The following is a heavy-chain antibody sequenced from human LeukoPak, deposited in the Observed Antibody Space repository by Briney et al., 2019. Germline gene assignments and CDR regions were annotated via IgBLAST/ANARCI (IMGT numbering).Heavy chain of an antibody. V-gene: IGHV3-23*01. J-gene: IGHJ4*02. CDR2: ISGSGGST. CDR3: AKCFGLWFGELFSYDY. D-gene: IGHD3-10*01. CDR1: GFTFSSYA. Sequence: GGSLRLSCAASGFTFSSYAMSWVRQAPGKGLEWVSAISGSGGSTYYADSVKGRFTISRDNSKNTLYLQMNSLRAEDTAVYYCAKCFGLWFGELFSYDYWGQGTLVTVSS.